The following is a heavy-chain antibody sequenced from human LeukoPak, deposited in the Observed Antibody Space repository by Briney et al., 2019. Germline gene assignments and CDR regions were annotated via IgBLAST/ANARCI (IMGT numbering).Heavy chain of an antibody. D-gene: IGHD6-19*01. V-gene: IGHV4-4*07. J-gene: IGHJ1*01. CDR3: ARIIARAGAFLH. CDR1: GGSHSSYH. Sequence: SVTLSLTCTVSGGSHSSYHWSWVREPAGKGLEWIGRIYACGNTNYNPSLKGRVTIPVDTSKNQFSLDLGSVTAGDTAVYFFARIIARAGAFLHLRQGTLVTVSS. CDR2: IYACGNT.